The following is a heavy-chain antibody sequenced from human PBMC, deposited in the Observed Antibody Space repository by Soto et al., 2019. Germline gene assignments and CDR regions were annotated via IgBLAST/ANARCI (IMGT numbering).Heavy chain of an antibody. J-gene: IGHJ4*02. Sequence: QVQLVESGGGVVQPGRSLRLSCAASGFTFSSYGMHWVRQAPGKGLEWVAVISYDGSNKYYADSVKGRFTISRDNSKNTLYLQMNSLRAEDTAVYYRAKGYVSFDYWGQGTLVTVSS. D-gene: IGHD3-16*01. CDR2: ISYDGSNK. CDR1: GFTFSSYG. CDR3: AKGYVSFDY. V-gene: IGHV3-30*18.